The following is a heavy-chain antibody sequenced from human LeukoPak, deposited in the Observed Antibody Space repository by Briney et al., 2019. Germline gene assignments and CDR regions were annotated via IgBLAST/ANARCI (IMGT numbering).Heavy chain of an antibody. V-gene: IGHV4-31*03. D-gene: IGHD3-10*01. J-gene: IGHJ4*02. CDR3: AAGGFGRTQFDY. CDR2: IYYSGST. CDR1: GGSISSGGYY. Sequence: PSETLSLTCTVSGGSISSGGYYWSWIRQHPGKGLEWIGYIYYSGSTYYNPSLKSRVTISVDTSKNQFSLKLSSVTAADTAVYYCAAGGFGRTQFDYWGQGTLVTVSS.